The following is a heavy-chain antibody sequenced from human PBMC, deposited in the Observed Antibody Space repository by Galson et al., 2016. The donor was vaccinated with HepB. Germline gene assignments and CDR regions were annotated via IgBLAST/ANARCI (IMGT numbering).Heavy chain of an antibody. CDR3: AKGTRGQCSGSSCYPFDC. CDR2: ISGNGIGT. Sequence: SLRLSCAASGFTFNTYAMTWVRQAPGKGLECVATISGNGIGTSYAGSVKCRFTISRDNAKNSVYLQMNSLRAEDTAVYYCAKGTRGQCSGSSCYPFDCWGQGTLVTVSS. CDR1: GFTFNTYA. V-gene: IGHV3-23*01. D-gene: IGHD2-15*01. J-gene: IGHJ4*02.